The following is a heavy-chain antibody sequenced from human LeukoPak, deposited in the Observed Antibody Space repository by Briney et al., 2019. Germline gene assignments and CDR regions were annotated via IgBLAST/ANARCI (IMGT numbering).Heavy chain of an antibody. CDR1: GGPFSGYY. CDR2: INHSGST. V-gene: IGHV4-34*01. Sequence: PSETLSLTCAVYGGPFSGYYWSWIRQPPGKGLEWIGEINHSGSTNYNPSLKSRVTISVDTSKNQFSLKLSSVTAADTAVYYCARWFHGSGSRRFDPWGQGTLVTVSS. D-gene: IGHD3-10*01. CDR3: ARWFHGSGSRRFDP. J-gene: IGHJ5*02.